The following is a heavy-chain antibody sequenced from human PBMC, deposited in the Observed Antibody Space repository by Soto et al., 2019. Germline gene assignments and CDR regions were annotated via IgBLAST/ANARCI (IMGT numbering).Heavy chain of an antibody. D-gene: IGHD3-22*01. J-gene: IGHJ6*02. CDR1: GYSFTSYW. CDR3: ARSYYDSSGYYYGMDV. Sequence: PGESLKISCKGSGYSFTSYWIGWVRQMPGKGLEWMGIIYPGDSDTRYSPSFQGQVTISADKSISTAYLQWSSLKASDTAMYYCARSYYDSSGYYYGMDVWRQGTTVTVSS. V-gene: IGHV5-51*01. CDR2: IYPGDSDT.